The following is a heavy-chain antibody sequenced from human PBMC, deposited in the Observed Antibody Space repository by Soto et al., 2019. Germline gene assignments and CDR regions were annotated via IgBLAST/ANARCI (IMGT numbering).Heavy chain of an antibody. CDR2: IYHTGVT. Sequence: SMTLSLTRTVSRASITCYYWYCFRQPPGQGLESLGYIYHTGVTNSNPSLRGRLSRSIDTAKNQFSLKLSSVTSADTAIYYCARTARVPDFWGPGILVTVSS. D-gene: IGHD2-2*01. J-gene: IGHJ4*02. CDR1: RASITCYY. CDR3: ARTARVPDF. V-gene: IGHV4-59*01.